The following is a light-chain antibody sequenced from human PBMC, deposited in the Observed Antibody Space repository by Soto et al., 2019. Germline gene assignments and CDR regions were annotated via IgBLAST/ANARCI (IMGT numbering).Light chain of an antibody. CDR3: QQLNSYPYT. J-gene: IGKJ2*01. CDR1: QDMNRD. V-gene: IGKV1-9*01. Sequence: DIQLTQSPSFLSPSVGDRVTITCRASQDMNRDLAWYHQRPGTAPKLLIYAASILQSGVPSSFSGSGSGTLFTLTITSLQREDLGTYFCQQLNSYPYTFGQGTKL. CDR2: AAS.